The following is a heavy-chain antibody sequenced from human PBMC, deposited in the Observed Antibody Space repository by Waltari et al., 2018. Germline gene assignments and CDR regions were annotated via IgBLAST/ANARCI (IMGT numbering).Heavy chain of an antibody. V-gene: IGHV7-4-1*02. D-gene: IGHD2-21*01. CDR2: NNTDTGNP. Sequence: QVQLVQSGSELKKPGASVKVSCKSIGYTFTNYAINWVRKAPGQGLEVMGWNNTDTGNPTYAQGFTGRFVFSLDTSISTAYLQINSLKAEDTAIYYCAREVVPTSTIVVNWFDPWGQGTLVSVSS. J-gene: IGHJ5*02. CDR3: AREVVPTSTIVVNWFDP. CDR1: GYTFTNYA.